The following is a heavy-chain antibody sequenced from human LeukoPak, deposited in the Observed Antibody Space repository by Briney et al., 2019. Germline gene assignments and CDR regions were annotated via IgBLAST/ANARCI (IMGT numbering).Heavy chain of an antibody. CDR3: AKDLRI. J-gene: IGHJ3*02. CDR2: ISYDGSNK. V-gene: IGHV3-30*18. CDR1: GFTFSSYG. Sequence: GGSLRLSCAASGFTFSSYGMHWVRQAPGKGLEWVAVISYDGSNKYYADSVKGRFTTSRDNSKNTLYLQMNSLRAEDTAVYYCAKDLRIWGQGTMVTVSS.